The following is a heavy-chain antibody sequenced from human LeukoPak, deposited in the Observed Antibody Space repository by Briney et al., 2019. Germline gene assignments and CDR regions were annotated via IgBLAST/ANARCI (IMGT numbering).Heavy chain of an antibody. CDR2: IWYDGSNK. J-gene: IGHJ4*02. CDR3: ARDSGSGSYGDY. V-gene: IGHV3-33*01. D-gene: IGHD3-10*01. CDR1: GFTFSSYG. Sequence: ESGGSLRLSCAASGFTFSSYGMHWVRQAPGKGLEWVAVIWYDGSNKYYADSVKGRFTISRDNSKNTLYLQMNSLRAEDTAVYYCARDSGSGSYGDYWGQGTLVTVSS.